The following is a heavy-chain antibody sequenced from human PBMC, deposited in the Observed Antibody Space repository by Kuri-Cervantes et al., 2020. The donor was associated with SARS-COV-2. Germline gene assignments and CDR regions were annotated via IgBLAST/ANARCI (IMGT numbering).Heavy chain of an antibody. V-gene: IGHV3-23*01. Sequence: GESLKISCAASGFTFSIYAMSWVRQAPGKGLEWVSTISGSGGSTYYADSVKGRFTISRDNSKNTLYLQMNTLRADDTAVYYCARVSPSCSSASCYRGGVDYWGQGTLVTVSS. CDR2: ISGSGGST. CDR1: GFTFSIYA. J-gene: IGHJ4*02. D-gene: IGHD2-2*01. CDR3: ARVSPSCSSASCYRGGVDY.